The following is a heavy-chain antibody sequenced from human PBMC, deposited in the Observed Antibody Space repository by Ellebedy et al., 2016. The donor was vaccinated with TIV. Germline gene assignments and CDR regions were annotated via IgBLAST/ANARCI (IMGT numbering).Heavy chain of an antibody. CDR1: SGSFSGYF. Sequence: GSLRLXXAVYSGSFSGYFWTWIRQSPGKGLEWIGEVSHSGNIKYNPSLESRVTISMDKSKNQFSLRLNSVTAADTAVYYCARSIGYFSLDYWGQGTLVTVSS. D-gene: IGHD3-22*01. V-gene: IGHV4-34*01. CDR3: ARSIGYFSLDY. J-gene: IGHJ4*02. CDR2: VSHSGNI.